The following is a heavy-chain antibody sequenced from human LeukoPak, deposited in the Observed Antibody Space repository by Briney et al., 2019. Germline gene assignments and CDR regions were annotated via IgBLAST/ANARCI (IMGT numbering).Heavy chain of an antibody. CDR2: IYPGDSDT. J-gene: IGHJ3*02. V-gene: IGHV5-51*01. D-gene: IGHD1-1*01. CDR3: ARGVLERLRLPDDAFDI. Sequence: GQSLKISCQGSGYSFTSYWIGWVRQMPGKGLEWMGIIYPGDSDTRYSTSFQGQVTISADKSISTAYLQWSSLKASDTPMYYCARGVLERLRLPDDAFDIWGQGTMVTVSS. CDR1: GYSFTSYW.